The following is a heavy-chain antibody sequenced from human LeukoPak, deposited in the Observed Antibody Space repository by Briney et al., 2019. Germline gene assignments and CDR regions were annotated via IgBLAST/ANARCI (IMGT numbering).Heavy chain of an antibody. CDR3: VKVAYYHGSGSPD. J-gene: IGHJ4*02. V-gene: IGHV3-64D*09. D-gene: IGHD3-10*01. Sequence: TGGSLRLSCSASGFTFSNYAIHWVRQAPGRGLEYVSGISGNGASTYYADSVRGRFIISRDNSKNTLYLQMSSLRVEDAAVYYCVKVAYYHGSGSPDWGQGTLATVSS. CDR2: ISGNGAST. CDR1: GFTFSNYA.